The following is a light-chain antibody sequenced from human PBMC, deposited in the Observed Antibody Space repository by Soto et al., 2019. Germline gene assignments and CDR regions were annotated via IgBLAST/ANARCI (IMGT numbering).Light chain of an antibody. J-gene: IGLJ2*01. Sequence: QSALTQPASVSGSPGQSITISCTGTSSDVGGYNYVSWYQQHPGKAPPLMIYEVSKRPSGVSNRFSGSKSGNTAALTISGLQAEDEADYYCSSYTSSSTRVFGGRTKVTVL. CDR1: SSDVGGYNY. CDR3: SSYTSSSTRV. V-gene: IGLV2-14*01. CDR2: EVS.